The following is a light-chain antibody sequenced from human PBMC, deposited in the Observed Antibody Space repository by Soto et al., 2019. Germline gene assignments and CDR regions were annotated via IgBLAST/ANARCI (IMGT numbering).Light chain of an antibody. CDR3: QQRSDWPPYT. CDR1: QSVSSY. V-gene: IGKV3-11*01. Sequence: EIALTQSPATLSLSPGERATLSCRASQSVSSYLAWYQQKPGQAPRLLIYDSSNRASGTPARFSGSGFGTDSTLTISSLEPDDFAVYYCQQRSDWPPYTFGQGTKLEIK. CDR2: DSS. J-gene: IGKJ2*01.